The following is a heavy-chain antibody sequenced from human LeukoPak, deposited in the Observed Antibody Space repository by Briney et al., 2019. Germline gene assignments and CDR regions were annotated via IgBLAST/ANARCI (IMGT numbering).Heavy chain of an antibody. J-gene: IGHJ4*02. V-gene: IGHV4-30-2*01. CDR3: ASYSSGYSYFDY. CDR1: GGSISSGGYS. D-gene: IGHD3-22*01. CDR2: IYHSGST. Sequence: NPSETLSLTCAVSGGSISSGGYSWSWIRQPPGKGLEWIGYIYHSGSTYYNPSLKSRVTISVDRSKNQFSLKLSSVTAADTAVYYCASYSSGYSYFDYWDQGTLVTVSS.